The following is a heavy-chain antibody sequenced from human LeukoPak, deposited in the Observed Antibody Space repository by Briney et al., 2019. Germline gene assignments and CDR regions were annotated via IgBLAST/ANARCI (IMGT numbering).Heavy chain of an antibody. CDR3: ATSITTMVRGVTHYYYYYGMDV. Sequence: GSSVKVSCKASGGTFSSYTIGWVRQAPGQGLEWMGRIIPIIGIANYAQKFQGRVTITADKSTSTAYMELSSLRSEGTAVYYCATSITTMVRGVTHYYYYYGMDVWGQGTTVTVSS. J-gene: IGHJ6*02. CDR1: GGTFSSYT. D-gene: IGHD3-10*01. V-gene: IGHV1-69*02. CDR2: IIPIIGIA.